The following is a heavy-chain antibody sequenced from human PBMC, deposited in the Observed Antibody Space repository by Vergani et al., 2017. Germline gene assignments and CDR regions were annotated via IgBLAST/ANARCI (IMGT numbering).Heavy chain of an antibody. J-gene: IGHJ4*02. Sequence: QVQLQESGPGLVKPSETLSLTCTVSGDSVISTDYHWGWIRHPPGKGLEWIGSMDYSGSTSYTPSLESRISISFETPKNQFSLRLTSVTAADTAVYYCASKRGACRAAYCHSYDFWGPGTLVGVSS. V-gene: IGHV4-39*01. D-gene: IGHD2-15*01. CDR3: ASKRGACRAAYCHSYDF. CDR1: GDSVISTDYH. CDR2: MDYSGST.